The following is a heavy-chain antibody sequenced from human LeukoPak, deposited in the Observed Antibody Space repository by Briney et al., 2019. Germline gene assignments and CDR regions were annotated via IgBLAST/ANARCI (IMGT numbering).Heavy chain of an antibody. V-gene: IGHV6-1*01. CDR2: TYYRSKWYN. CDR1: GDSVSSNSVA. J-gene: IGHJ3*02. CDR3: AKSGSYYFEI. Sequence: SQTLSLTCAISGDSVSSNSVAWNWIRQSRSRGLEWLGKTYYRSKWYNEYAVSVKSRITLNPDTSKNQFSLQLNSVTPEDTAVYYCAKSGSYYFEIWGQGTMVTVSS. D-gene: IGHD1-26*01.